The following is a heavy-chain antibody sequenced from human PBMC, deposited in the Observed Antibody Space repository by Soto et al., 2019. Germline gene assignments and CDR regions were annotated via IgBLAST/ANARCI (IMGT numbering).Heavy chain of an antibody. D-gene: IGHD6-19*01. V-gene: IGHV3-30*18. J-gene: IGHJ4*02. Sequence: QVQLVESGGGVVQPGRSLRLSCAASGFTFSSFGMHWVRQVPGKGLEWVARISYDGSKKYYADSVKGRFTISRDKSKNTLYLQMNSLRVEDTAVYYCAKDRGWSSADLDYWGQGTLVTVSS. CDR3: AKDRGWSSADLDY. CDR2: ISYDGSKK. CDR1: GFTFSSFG.